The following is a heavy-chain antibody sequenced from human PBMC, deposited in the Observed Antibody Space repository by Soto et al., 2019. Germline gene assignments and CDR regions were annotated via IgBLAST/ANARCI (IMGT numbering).Heavy chain of an antibody. CDR2: IDPSDSYT. CDR3: AIRNNTSPCWFDS. V-gene: IGHV5-10-1*01. D-gene: IGHD1-20*01. J-gene: IGHJ5*01. Sequence: GESLKISCKGSGYSFTNYWISWVRQMPGKGLEWMGRIDPSDSYTNYSPSFQGHVTISAAKSISTAYLQWSSLKASDTAMYYCAIRNNTSPCWFDSWGQGTPVTVSS. CDR1: GYSFTNYW.